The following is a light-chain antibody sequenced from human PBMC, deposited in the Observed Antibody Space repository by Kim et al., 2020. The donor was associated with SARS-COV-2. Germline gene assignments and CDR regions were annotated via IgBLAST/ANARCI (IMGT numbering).Light chain of an antibody. Sequence: SPGQTARIPGSGDALPNQYAYWFQQKPGQAPVLVIYEDTERPSGIPGRFSGSTSGTTVTLTISGVQAEDEADYYCQSSDSSDTFWVFGGGTQLTV. J-gene: IGLJ3*02. CDR2: EDT. CDR3: QSSDSSDTFWV. V-gene: IGLV3-25*03. CDR1: ALPNQY.